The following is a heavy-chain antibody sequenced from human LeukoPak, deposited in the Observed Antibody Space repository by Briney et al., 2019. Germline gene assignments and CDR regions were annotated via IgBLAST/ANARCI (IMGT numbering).Heavy chain of an antibody. CDR2: IIPILGIA. D-gene: IGHD4-23*01. Sequence: GASVKVSCKASGGTFSSYAISWVRQAPGQGLEWMGRIIPILGIANYAQKFQGRVTITTDESTSTAYMELSSLRSEDTAVYYCARDPTTVGNNWFDPWGQGTLVTVSS. J-gene: IGHJ5*02. CDR3: ARDPTTVGNNWFDP. V-gene: IGHV1-69*04. CDR1: GGTFSSYA.